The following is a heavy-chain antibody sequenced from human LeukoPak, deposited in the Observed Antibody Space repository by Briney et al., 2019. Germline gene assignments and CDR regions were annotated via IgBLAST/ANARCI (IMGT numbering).Heavy chain of an antibody. CDR2: IYYSGST. J-gene: IGHJ4*02. CDR1: GDSISSYY. CDR3: ARDPTTVVTPGSYFDY. V-gene: IGHV4-59*01. D-gene: IGHD4-23*01. Sequence: SETLSLTCTVSGDSISSYYWSWIRQPPGKGLEWIGYIYYSGSTDYNPSLKSRVTISVDTSKNQFSLKLSSVTAADTAVYYCARDPTTVVTPGSYFDYWGQGTLVTVSS.